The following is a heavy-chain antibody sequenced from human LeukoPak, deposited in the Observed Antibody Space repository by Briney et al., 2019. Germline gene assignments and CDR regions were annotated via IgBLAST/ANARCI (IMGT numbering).Heavy chain of an antibody. J-gene: IGHJ4*02. CDR1: GFPFSSYW. V-gene: IGHV3-23*01. Sequence: GGSLRLSCAASGFPFSSYWMAWVRQAPGKGLEWVSSISGSGGYTYYADSVKGRFTISRDNSKNTLYLQMNSLRAEDTAVYYCAKDPTVQLWPNYFDYWGQGTLVTVSS. CDR2: ISGSGGYT. D-gene: IGHD5-18*01. CDR3: AKDPTVQLWPNYFDY.